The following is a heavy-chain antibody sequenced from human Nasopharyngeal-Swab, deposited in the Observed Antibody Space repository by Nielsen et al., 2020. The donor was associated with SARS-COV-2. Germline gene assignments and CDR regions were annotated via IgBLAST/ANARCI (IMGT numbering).Heavy chain of an antibody. CDR1: GYTFTSYG. CDR2: MNPNSGNT. CDR3: ARGRKGGGIVVVIPYYYYYMDV. J-gene: IGHJ6*03. V-gene: IGHV1-8*01. D-gene: IGHD3-22*01. Sequence: ASVKVSRKASGYTFTSYGINWVRQATGQGLEWMGWMNPNSGNTGYAQKFQGRVTMTRNTSISTAYMELSSLRSEDTAVYYCARGRKGGGIVVVIPYYYYYMDVWGKGTTVTVSS.